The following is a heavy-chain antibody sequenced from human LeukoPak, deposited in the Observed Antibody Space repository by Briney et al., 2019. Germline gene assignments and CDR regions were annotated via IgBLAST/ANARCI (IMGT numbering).Heavy chain of an antibody. CDR2: ISSSGSTI. D-gene: IGHD6-13*01. CDR3: ARYNLEAAAGRGSFDY. CDR1: GFTFSSYE. J-gene: IGHJ4*02. V-gene: IGHV3-48*03. Sequence: PGGSLRLSCAASGFTFSSYEMNWVRQAPGKGLEWVSYISSSGSTIYYADSVKGRFTISRDNSKNTLYLQMNSLRAEDTAVYYCARYNLEAAAGRGSFDYWGQGTLVTVSS.